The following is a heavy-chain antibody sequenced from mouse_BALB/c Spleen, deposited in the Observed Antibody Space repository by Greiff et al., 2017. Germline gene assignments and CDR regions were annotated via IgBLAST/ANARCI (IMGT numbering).Heavy chain of an antibody. V-gene: IGHV10-1*02. CDR2: IRSKSNNYAT. CDR3: VRHGAMDY. CDR1: GFTFNTYA. Sequence: EVKLVESGGGLVQPKGSLKLSCAASGFTFNTYAMNWVRPAPGKGLEWVARIRSKSNNYATYYADSVKDRFTISRDDSQSMLYLQMNNLKTEDTAMYYCVRHGAMDYWGQGTSVTVSS. J-gene: IGHJ4*01.